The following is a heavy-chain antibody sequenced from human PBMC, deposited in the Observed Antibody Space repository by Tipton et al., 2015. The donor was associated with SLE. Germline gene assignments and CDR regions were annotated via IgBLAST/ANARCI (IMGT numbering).Heavy chain of an antibody. CDR1: GGSISSHY. J-gene: IGHJ4*02. D-gene: IGHD2-2*01. CDR3: ARGRGYCSSTSCYCDY. Sequence: TLSLTCTVSGGSISSHYWSWIRQPPGKGLEWIGYIYYSGSTYYNPSLKSRVTISVDTSKNQFSLKLSSVTAADTAVYYCARGRGYCSSTSCYCDYWGQGTLVTVSS. CDR2: IYYSGST. V-gene: IGHV4-59*11.